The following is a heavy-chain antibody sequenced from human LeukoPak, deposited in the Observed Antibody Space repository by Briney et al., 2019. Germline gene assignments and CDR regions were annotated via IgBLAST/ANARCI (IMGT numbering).Heavy chain of an antibody. CDR3: AKESAMTYYFDY. CDR2: ISGSGGST. D-gene: IGHD5-18*01. J-gene: IGHJ4*02. Sequence: PGGSLRLSCAASGFTFSSYSMNWVRQAPGKGLEWVSAISGSGGSTYYADSVKGRFTISRDNSKNTLYLQMNSLRAEDTAVYYCAKESAMTYYFDYWGQGTLVTVSS. CDR1: GFTFSSYS. V-gene: IGHV3-23*01.